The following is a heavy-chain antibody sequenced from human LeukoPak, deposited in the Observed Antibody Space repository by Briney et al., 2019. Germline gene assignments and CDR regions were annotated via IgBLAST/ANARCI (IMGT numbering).Heavy chain of an antibody. CDR1: GYTFTSYG. D-gene: IGHD2-15*01. V-gene: IGHV1-69*13. J-gene: IGHJ3*02. Sequence: ASVKVSCKASGYTFTSYGISWVRQAPGQGLEWMGGIIPIFGTANYAQKFQGRVTITADESTSTAYMELSSLRSEDTAVYYCARSTHSPYCSGGSCYSIAFDIWGQGTMVTVSS. CDR3: ARSTHSPYCSGGSCYSIAFDI. CDR2: IIPIFGTA.